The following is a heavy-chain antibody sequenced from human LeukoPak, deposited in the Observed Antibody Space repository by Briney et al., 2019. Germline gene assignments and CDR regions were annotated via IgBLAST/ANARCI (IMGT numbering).Heavy chain of an antibody. J-gene: IGHJ4*02. V-gene: IGHV3-53*01. CDR2: VNGNGGST. CDR1: GFTVSSSY. Sequence: GGSLRLSCAASGFTVSSSYMSWVRQAPGKGLEWVSGVNGNGGSTSYADSVKGRFTIFRDNSKNTVYLQMNSLRVEDTAVYYCAKSLYGGCDYWGQGTVVTVSS. CDR3: AKSLYGGCDY. D-gene: IGHD3-16*02.